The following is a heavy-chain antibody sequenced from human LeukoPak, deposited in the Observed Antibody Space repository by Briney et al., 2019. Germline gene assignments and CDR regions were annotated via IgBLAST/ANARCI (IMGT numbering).Heavy chain of an antibody. Sequence: GGSLRLSCAASGFTFSSYEMNWVRQAPGKGLEWVSYISSSGSTIYYADSVKGRFTISRDNAKNSLYLQMNSLRAEDTAVYYCARDPYSGGYWDYYYYYMDLWGQGTTVTISS. CDR1: GFTFSSYE. V-gene: IGHV3-48*03. J-gene: IGHJ6*03. CDR2: ISSSGSTI. CDR3: ARDPYSGGYWDYYYYYMDL. D-gene: IGHD1-26*01.